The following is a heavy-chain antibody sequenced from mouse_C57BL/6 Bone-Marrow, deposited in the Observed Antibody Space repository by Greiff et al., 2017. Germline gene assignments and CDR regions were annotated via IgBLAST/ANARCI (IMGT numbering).Heavy chain of an antibody. CDR2: IWSDGST. CDR1: GFSLTSYG. D-gene: IGHD1-1*01. Sequence: VKLVESGPGLVAPSQSLSITCTVSGFSLTSYGVHWFRQPPGKGLEWLVVIWSDGSTTYNSALKSRLSISKDNSKSQVFLKMKSLQTDDTAMYYCARAPLSTVVATDAMDYWGQGTSVTVSS. J-gene: IGHJ4*01. V-gene: IGHV2-6*03. CDR3: ARAPLSTVVATDAMDY.